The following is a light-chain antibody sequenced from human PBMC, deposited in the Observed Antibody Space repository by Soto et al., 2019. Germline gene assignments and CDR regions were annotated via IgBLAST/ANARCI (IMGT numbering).Light chain of an antibody. CDR2: AAS. J-gene: IGKJ1*01. CDR3: QQFNSYPWT. V-gene: IGKV1-8*01. CDR1: QGISSY. Sequence: AIRMSQSPSSLSASTGDRVTITCRASQGISSYLAWYQQKPGKAPKLLIYAASTLQSGVPSRFSGSGSGTDFTLTISSLQPEDFATYYCQQFNSYPWTFGQGTKVDIK.